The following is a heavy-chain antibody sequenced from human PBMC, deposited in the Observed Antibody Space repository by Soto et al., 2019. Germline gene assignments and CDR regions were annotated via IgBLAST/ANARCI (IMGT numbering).Heavy chain of an antibody. CDR2: IIPILGIA. Sequence: SVKVSCKASGGTFSSYTSSWVRQAPGQGLEWMGRIIPILGIANYAQKFQGRVTITADKSTSTACMELSSLRSDDTAVYYCARDLGSSSWTTGGEDWFDPWGQGTLVLVSS. V-gene: IGHV1-69*04. CDR1: GGTFSSYT. J-gene: IGHJ5*02. D-gene: IGHD6-13*01. CDR3: ARDLGSSSWTTGGEDWFDP.